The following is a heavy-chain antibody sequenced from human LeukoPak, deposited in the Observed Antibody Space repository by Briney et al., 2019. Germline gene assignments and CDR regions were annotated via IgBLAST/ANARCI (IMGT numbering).Heavy chain of an antibody. D-gene: IGHD2-2*01. V-gene: IGHV1-2*02. CDR3: ARDFDCSSTSCFSWFDP. Sequence: ASVKVSCKASGYTFTGYYIHWVRQAPGQGLEWMGWINPNSGDTNYAQKFQGRVTLTRDTSISTAYMELSRLTSDDTAVYYCARDFDCSSTSCFSWFDPWGQGTLVTVSS. CDR2: INPNSGDT. CDR1: GYTFTGYY. J-gene: IGHJ5*02.